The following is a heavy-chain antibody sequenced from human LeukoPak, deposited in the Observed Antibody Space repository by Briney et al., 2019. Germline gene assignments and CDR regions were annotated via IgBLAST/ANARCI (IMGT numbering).Heavy chain of an antibody. CDR1: GGSISSTNW. V-gene: IGHV4-4*02. J-gene: IGHJ4*02. D-gene: IGHD1-26*01. CDR2: ISLAGQT. CDR3: SRESGPFCPFGY. Sequence: PSGTLSLICGVSGGSISSTNWWTWVRQPPGQGLEWIGEISLAGQTNYNPSLNGRVTMSLDKSSNHLSLHLTSVTAADTATYFCSRESGPFCPFGYWGQGTLVIVSS.